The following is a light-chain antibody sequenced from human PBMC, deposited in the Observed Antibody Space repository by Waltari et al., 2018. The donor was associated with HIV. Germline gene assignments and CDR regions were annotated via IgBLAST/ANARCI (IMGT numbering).Light chain of an antibody. CDR2: RDN. V-gene: IGLV1-47*01. CDR3: ATWDGSLGGAYV. Sequence: QSVLTQPPSASGAPGQRLTITCSGTTSNVGSNFVSWYQQLPGTAPKLLIYRDNRRPSGVPDRFAGSKSGASASLAISGLRSEDEADYYCATWDGSLGGAYVFGAGTKVSVL. J-gene: IGLJ1*01. CDR1: TSNVGSNF.